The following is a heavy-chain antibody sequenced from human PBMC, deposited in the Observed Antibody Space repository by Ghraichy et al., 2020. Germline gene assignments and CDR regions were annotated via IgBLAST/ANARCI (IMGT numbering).Heavy chain of an antibody. J-gene: IGHJ6*02. D-gene: IGHD6-6*01. V-gene: IGHV5-51*01. CDR2: IYPGDSDT. CDR1: GYSFTNYW. Sequence: GESLNISCKGSGYSFTNYWIGWVRQMPGKGLEWMGIIYPGDSDTRYSLSFQGQVTISADKSISTAYLQWSSLKASDSAIYYCARQDGSSSVYYGMDVWGQGTTVTVSS. CDR3: ARQDGSSSVYYGMDV.